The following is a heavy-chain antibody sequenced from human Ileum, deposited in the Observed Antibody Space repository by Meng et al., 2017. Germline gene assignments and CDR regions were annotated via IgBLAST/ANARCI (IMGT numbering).Heavy chain of an antibody. CDR3: ARHGGYYQGF. J-gene: IGHJ4*02. CDR1: SGSITSDTY. Sequence: QVKLKGSGPGLVKPSGTLSLTCAVSSGSITSDTYWSWVRLPPGKGLEWIGQISHSGSTFYNPSLKSRVTMSVDKSKSQFSLMLTSVTAADTAVYYCARHGGYYQGFWGQGTLVTVSS. D-gene: IGHD4-23*01. V-gene: IGHV4-4*02. CDR2: ISHSGST.